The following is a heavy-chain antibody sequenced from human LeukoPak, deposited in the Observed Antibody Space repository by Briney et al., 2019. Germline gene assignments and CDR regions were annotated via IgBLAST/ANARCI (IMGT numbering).Heavy chain of an antibody. J-gene: IGHJ6*02. V-gene: IGHV4-39*01. CDR2: IYYSGST. D-gene: IGHD2-2*01. Sequence: SETLSLTCTVSGGSISSSSYYWGWIRQPPGKGLEWIGSIYYSGSTYYNPSLKSRVTISVDTSKNQFSLKLSSVTAADTAVYYCSLVSAARHYYYGMDVWGQGTTVTVSS. CDR3: SLVSAARHYYYGMDV. CDR1: GGSISSSSYY.